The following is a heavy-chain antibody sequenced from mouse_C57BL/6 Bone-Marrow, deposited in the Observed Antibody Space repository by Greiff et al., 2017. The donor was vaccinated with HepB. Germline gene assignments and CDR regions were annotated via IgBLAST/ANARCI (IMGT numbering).Heavy chain of an antibody. CDR3: ARHDPYYYAMDY. J-gene: IGHJ4*01. CDR2: ISSGGSYT. V-gene: IGHV5-6*01. Sequence: EVQLKESGGDLVKPGGSLKLSCAASGFTFSSYGMSWVRQTPDKRLEWVATISSGGSYTYYPDSVKGRFTISRDNAKNTLYLQMSSLKSEDTAMYYCARHDPYYYAMDYWGQGTSVTVSS. CDR1: GFTFSSYG.